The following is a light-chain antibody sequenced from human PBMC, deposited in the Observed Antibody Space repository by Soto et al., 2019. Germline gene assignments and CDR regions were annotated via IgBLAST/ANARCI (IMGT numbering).Light chain of an antibody. CDR3: QQSYSTPLT. CDR2: AAS. J-gene: IGKJ3*01. Sequence: EIQMTQSPSSLSASVGDRVTITCRASQSITTFLNWYQQRPGKAPQLLIYAASSLQSGVPSRFSGSGSGTDFTLTISSLQPEDFATYYCQQSYSTPLTFGPGTKVDFK. V-gene: IGKV1-39*01. CDR1: QSITTF.